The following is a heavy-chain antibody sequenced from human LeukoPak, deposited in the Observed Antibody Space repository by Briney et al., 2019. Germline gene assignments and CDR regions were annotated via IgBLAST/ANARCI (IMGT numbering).Heavy chain of an antibody. Sequence: GGSLILSCASSGFTFSNYAMRWGRQAPGKGLEWVAVISYDGSNKFYADSLKGRFTISRDNSNTTLHLQMNSLRAEDTAVYYCARSLDTSYSYMDVWGKGTTVPVSS. CDR1: GFTFSNYA. CDR2: ISYDGSNK. D-gene: IGHD5-18*01. J-gene: IGHJ6*03. V-gene: IGHV3-30*04. CDR3: ARSLDTSYSYMDV.